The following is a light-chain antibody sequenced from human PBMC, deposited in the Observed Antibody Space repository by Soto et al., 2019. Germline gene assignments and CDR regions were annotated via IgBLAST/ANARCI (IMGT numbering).Light chain of an antibody. V-gene: IGKV1-39*01. J-gene: IGKJ4*01. CDR1: QSISTY. CDR3: QQTYSRVLS. Sequence: DIQMTQSPSSLSASAGDRVTITCRASQSISTYLIWLQQKPGKAPEVLISATSTLQSGVPARFSGSGSGTEFTLTISSLQPEDVATYYCQQTYSRVLSFGGGTKVEIK. CDR2: ATS.